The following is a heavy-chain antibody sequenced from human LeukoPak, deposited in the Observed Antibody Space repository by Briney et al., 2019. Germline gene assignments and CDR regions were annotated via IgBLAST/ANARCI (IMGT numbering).Heavy chain of an antibody. CDR3: ARGGYSYGNWFDP. CDR2: IYHSGST. D-gene: IGHD5-18*01. Sequence: SSQTLSLTCAVSGGSISSGGYSWSWIRQPPGKGLEWIGYIYHSGSTYYNPSLKSRVTISVDRSKNQFSLKLSSVTAADTAVYYCARGGYSYGNWFDPLGQGTLVTVSS. V-gene: IGHV4-30-2*01. CDR1: GGSISSGGYS. J-gene: IGHJ5*02.